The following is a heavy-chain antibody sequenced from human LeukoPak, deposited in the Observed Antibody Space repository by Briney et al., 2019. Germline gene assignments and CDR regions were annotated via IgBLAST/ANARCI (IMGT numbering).Heavy chain of an antibody. CDR2: ISWNSGSI. Sequence: PGGSLRLSCAASGFTFDDYAMHWVRQAPGKGLEWVSGISWNSGSIGYADSVKGRFTISRDNAKNSLYLQMNSLRAEDTALYYCAKDSEGFYGSGSLGFDPWGQGTLVTVSS. J-gene: IGHJ5*02. CDR3: AKDSEGFYGSGSLGFDP. D-gene: IGHD3-10*01. CDR1: GFTFDDYA. V-gene: IGHV3-9*01.